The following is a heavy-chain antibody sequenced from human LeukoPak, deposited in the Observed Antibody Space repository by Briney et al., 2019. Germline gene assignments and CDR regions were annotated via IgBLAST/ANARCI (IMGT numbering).Heavy chain of an antibody. CDR1: GYTFTSYG. V-gene: IGHV1-18*01. J-gene: IGHJ5*02. Sequence: ASVKVSCKASGYTFTSYGISWVRQAPGQGLEWMGWISAYNGNTNYAQKLQGRVTMTTDTSTSTAYMELRSLRSGDTAVYYCARGGRSSTSCYTRGWFDPWGQGTLVTVSS. D-gene: IGHD2-2*02. CDR3: ARGGRSSTSCYTRGWFDP. CDR2: ISAYNGNT.